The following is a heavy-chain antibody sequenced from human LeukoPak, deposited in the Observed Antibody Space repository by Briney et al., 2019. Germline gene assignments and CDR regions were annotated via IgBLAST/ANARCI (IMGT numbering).Heavy chain of an antibody. CDR3: ARDGNPYYYYYGMDV. D-gene: IGHD1-1*01. CDR1: GFTFNSYG. CDR2: ISYDGSNK. J-gene: IGHJ6*02. Sequence: GGSLRLSCAASGFTFNSYGMHWVRQAPGKGLEWVAVISYDGSNKYYADSVKGRFTISRDNSKNTLYLQMNSLRAEDTAVYYCARDGNPYYYYYGMDVWGQGTTVTVSS. V-gene: IGHV3-30*03.